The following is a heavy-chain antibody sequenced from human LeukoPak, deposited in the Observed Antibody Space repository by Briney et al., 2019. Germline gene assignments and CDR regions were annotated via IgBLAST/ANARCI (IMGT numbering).Heavy chain of an antibody. J-gene: IGHJ4*02. CDR3: TIQHQVGRVGDY. CDR2: ISAYNGNT. D-gene: IGHD1-26*01. Sequence: GASVKVSCKASGYTFTSYGISWVRQAPGQGLEWMGWISAYNGNTNYAQKFQGRVTITRDTSASTAYIELSSLRSEDMAVYYCTIQHQVGRVGDYWGQGTLVTVSS. CDR1: GYTFTSYG. V-gene: IGHV1-18*03.